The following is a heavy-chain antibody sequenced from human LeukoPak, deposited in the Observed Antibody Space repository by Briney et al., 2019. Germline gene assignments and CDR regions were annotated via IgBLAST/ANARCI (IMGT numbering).Heavy chain of an antibody. CDR1: GFTFSSYA. D-gene: IGHD3-3*01. J-gene: IGHJ4*02. CDR2: ISGSGGST. V-gene: IGHV3-23*01. Sequence: GGSLRLSCAASGFTFSSYAMTWVRQAPGKGLEWVSGISGSGGSTYYADSVKGRFTISRDNSKNTLYLQMNSLRAEDTAVFYCAKDQAFPPYYDFWGQGTLVTVSS. CDR3: AKDQAFPPYYDF.